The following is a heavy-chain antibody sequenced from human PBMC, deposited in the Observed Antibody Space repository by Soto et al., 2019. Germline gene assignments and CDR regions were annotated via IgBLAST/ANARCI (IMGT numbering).Heavy chain of an antibody. Sequence: ASVKLSCKASGGTFSSYAISWVRQAPGQGLEWMGGIIPIFGTANYAQKFQGRVTITADKSTSTAYMELSSLRSEDTAVYYCARGGPYYYDSSGYYCYWGQGTLVTVSS. CDR3: ARGGPYYYDSSGYYCY. D-gene: IGHD3-22*01. CDR2: IIPIFGTA. CDR1: GGTFSSYA. J-gene: IGHJ4*02. V-gene: IGHV1-69*06.